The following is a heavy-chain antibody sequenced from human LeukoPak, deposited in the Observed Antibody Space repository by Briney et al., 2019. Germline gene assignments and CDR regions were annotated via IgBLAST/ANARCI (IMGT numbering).Heavy chain of an antibody. CDR2: IYHSGST. CDR1: GYSISSGYY. J-gene: IGHJ6*03. Sequence: SETLSLTCTVSGYSISSGYYWGWIRQPPGKGLEWIGSIYHSGSTYYNPSLKSRVTISVDTSKNQFSLKLSSVTAADTAVYYCASRMGSYYYMDVWGKGTTVTVSS. V-gene: IGHV4-38-2*02. D-gene: IGHD2-8*01. CDR3: ASRMGSYYYMDV.